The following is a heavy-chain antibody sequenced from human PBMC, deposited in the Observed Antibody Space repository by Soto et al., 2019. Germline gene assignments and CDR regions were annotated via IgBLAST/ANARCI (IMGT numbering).Heavy chain of an antibody. V-gene: IGHV1-46*01. Sequence: WVQHAHGQGLEWMGRINPSGGSTSYAQKFQGRVTMTRDMSTSKVYMELSSLRSEDTAVYYCARASSAATYAHFDYWGQAPLVTVPS. CDR3: ARASSAATYAHFDY. D-gene: IGHD6-19*01. J-gene: IGHJ4*02. CDR2: INPSGGST.